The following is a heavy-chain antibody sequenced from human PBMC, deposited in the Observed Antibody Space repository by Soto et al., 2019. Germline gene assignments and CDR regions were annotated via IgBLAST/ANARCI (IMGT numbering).Heavy chain of an antibody. CDR3: ANARGSYYYDSSGYYLNDY. CDR2: FSGSGGST. J-gene: IGHJ4*02. D-gene: IGHD3-22*01. V-gene: IGHV3-23*01. CDR1: GFTFSSYA. Sequence: TGGSLRLSCAASGFTFSSYAMSWVRQAPGKGLEWVSAFSGSGGSTYYADSVKGRFTISRDSSKNTLYLQMNSLRAEDTAVYYCANARGSYYYDSSGYYLNDYWGQGTLVTVSS.